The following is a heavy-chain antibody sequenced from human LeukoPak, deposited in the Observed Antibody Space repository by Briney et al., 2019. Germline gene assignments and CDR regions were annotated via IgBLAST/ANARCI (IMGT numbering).Heavy chain of an antibody. Sequence: GGSLRLSCAASGFTISSYAMSWIRQPPGKGLEWVSTISDDGGSTYYADSVKGRFTISRDNSKNTLYLQMNSLRAEDTAVYYCAKWVYYDFWSGYYLLDYWGEGTLVTVS. D-gene: IGHD3-3*01. CDR1: GFTISSYA. CDR2: ISDDGGST. J-gene: IGHJ4*02. V-gene: IGHV3-23*01. CDR3: AKWVYYDFWSGYYLLDY.